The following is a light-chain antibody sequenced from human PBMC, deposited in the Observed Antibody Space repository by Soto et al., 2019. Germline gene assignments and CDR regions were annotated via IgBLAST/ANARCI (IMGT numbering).Light chain of an antibody. CDR2: GPS. J-gene: IGKJ1*01. CDR3: HQYATSPQT. CDR1: QSVPKNY. Sequence: EIVLTQSPGTLSLSPGERATLSCRASQSVPKNYLAWYQHKPGQAPRLLIYGPSSRATAIPDRFSGSGSGTDFTLSISRLEPEDFAVYYCHQYATSPQTFCQGTKVEIK. V-gene: IGKV3-20*01.